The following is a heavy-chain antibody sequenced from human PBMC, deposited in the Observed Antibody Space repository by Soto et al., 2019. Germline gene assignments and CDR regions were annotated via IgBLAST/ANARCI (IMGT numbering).Heavy chain of an antibody. J-gene: IGHJ3*02. V-gene: IGHV3-11*01. D-gene: IGHD3-22*01. Sequence: PGESLKISCAASGFTFSDYYMSWIRQAPGKGLEWVSYISSSGSTIYYADSVKGRFTISRDNAKNSLYLQMNSLRAEDTAVYYCARPPPYYYDSSGYYYWAFDIWGQGTMVTVSS. CDR1: GFTFSDYY. CDR3: ARPPPYYYDSSGYYYWAFDI. CDR2: ISSSGSTI.